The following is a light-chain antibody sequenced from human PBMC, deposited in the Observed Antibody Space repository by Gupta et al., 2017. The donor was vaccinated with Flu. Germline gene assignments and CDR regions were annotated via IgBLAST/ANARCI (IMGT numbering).Light chain of an antibody. CDR1: NIGSNS. CDR3: QVWDSSRDQGV. V-gene: IGLV3-21*02. CDR2: DDS. Sequence: SSVLPLPPSVSVAPGQTTRITCGRNNIGSNSVHWYQQKPGQAPVLVVYDDSDRPSGIPERFSGSNSGNTATLTISRVEAGDEADYYCQVWDSSRDQGVFGGGTKLTVL. J-gene: IGLJ3*02.